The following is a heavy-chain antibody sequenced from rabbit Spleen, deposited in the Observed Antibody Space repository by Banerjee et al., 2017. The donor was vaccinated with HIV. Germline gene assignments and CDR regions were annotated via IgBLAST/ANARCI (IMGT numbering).Heavy chain of an antibody. D-gene: IGHD1-1*01. CDR1: GVSFSISSY. CDR2: IDTGSSCFT. CDR3: ARDTISSFSSYGMDL. J-gene: IGHJ6*01. Sequence: QSLEEAGGDLVKPGASLTLTCTASGVSFSISSYMCWVRQAPGKGLEWIACIDTGSSCFTYFASWAKGRFTVSKTSSTTVTLHMTSLTAADTATYFCARDTISSFSSYGMDLWGPGTLVTVS. V-gene: IGHV1S40*01.